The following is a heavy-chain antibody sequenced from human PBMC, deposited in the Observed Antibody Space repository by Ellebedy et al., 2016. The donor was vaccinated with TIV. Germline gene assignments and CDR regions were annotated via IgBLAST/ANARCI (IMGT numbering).Heavy chain of an antibody. V-gene: IGHV4-61*01. CDR3: ARGRGIAARRSLYIDN. Sequence: MPSETLSLTCTVSGTPVSSGSYFWSWFRQSPGKGLEWIAYIYHFVSNNYYLSLESRLTISVDTSRNQFSLNLTSVTAADTAVYYCARGRGIAARRSLYIDNWGQGILVTVSS. J-gene: IGHJ4*02. CDR1: GTPVSSGSYF. D-gene: IGHD6-6*01. CDR2: IYHFVSN.